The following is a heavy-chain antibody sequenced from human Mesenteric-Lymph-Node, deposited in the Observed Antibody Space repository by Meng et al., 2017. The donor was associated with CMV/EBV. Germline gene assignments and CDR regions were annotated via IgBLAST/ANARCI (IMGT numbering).Heavy chain of an antibody. CDR3: ARQYYDFWSGHLTGAIDI. Sequence: GGSLRLSCAASGFTFYINAMHWVRQAPGKGLEWVAVIWSDGSNKYFADSVEGRFTISRDNSKNTLYLQMNSLSAEDTAVYYCARQYYDFWSGHLTGAIDIWGQGTMVTVSS. CDR2: IWSDGSNK. V-gene: IGHV3-33*08. D-gene: IGHD3-3*01. CDR1: GFTFYINA. J-gene: IGHJ3*02.